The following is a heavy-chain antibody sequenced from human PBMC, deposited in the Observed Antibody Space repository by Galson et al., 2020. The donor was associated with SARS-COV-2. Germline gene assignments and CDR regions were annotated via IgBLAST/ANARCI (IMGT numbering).Heavy chain of an antibody. Sequence: APLKIPCAVSGSTFSNHWMHWVRQAPGKGLVWVSRIYSEGSSTSYADSVKGRFTISGDNAKNTLYLQMNSLRAEDTAVYYCARGDMGNDYFDYWGQGTLVTVSS. V-gene: IGHV3-74*01. CDR2: IYSEGSST. CDR1: GSTFSNHW. J-gene: IGHJ4*02. CDR3: ARGDMGNDYFDY. D-gene: IGHD2-8*01.